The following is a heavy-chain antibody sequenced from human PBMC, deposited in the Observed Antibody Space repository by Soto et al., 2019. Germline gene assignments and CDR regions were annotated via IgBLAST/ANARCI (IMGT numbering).Heavy chain of an antibody. CDR2: ISGSGGST. J-gene: IGHJ5*02. Sequence: EVQLLESGGGLVQPGGSLRLSCAASGFTFSSYAMSWVRQAPGQGLEWVSAISGSGGSTYYADSVKGRFTISRDNSKNSLYLQMNSRRADDTAVYYCAKRGDIVVVVAADSWFDPWGQGTLVTVSS. V-gene: IGHV3-23*01. D-gene: IGHD2-15*01. CDR1: GFTFSSYA. CDR3: AKRGDIVVVVAADSWFDP.